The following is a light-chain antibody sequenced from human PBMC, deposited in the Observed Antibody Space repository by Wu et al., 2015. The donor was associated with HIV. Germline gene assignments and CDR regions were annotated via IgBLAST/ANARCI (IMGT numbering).Light chain of an antibody. J-gene: IGKJ3*01. CDR2: AAS. CDR3: QQTYGTPEFT. CDR1: QNINTY. Sequence: DIQMTQSPSSLSASIGDRVTITCRASQNINTYLNWYQQKPGKAPKLLIYAASSSQSGVPSRFSGSGSGTDFTLTINSLQPEDFATYFCQQTYGTPEFTFGLGPK. V-gene: IGKV1-39*01.